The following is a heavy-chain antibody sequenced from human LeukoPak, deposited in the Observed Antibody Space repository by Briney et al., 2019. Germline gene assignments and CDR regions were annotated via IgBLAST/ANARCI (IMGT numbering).Heavy chain of an antibody. D-gene: IGHD3-9*01. CDR1: GYSFNNYW. J-gene: IGHJ4*02. Sequence: GESLKISCKAAGYSFNNYWIGWARQLPGEGPEGVGFIFPGDSDTQYSPSFQGQVTISADKSVTTAFLQWSSLKTSDTAIYYCARQYDLLAGPYYFDFWGQGTLVAVSA. CDR2: IFPGDSDT. V-gene: IGHV5-51*01. CDR3: ARQYDLLAGPYYFDF.